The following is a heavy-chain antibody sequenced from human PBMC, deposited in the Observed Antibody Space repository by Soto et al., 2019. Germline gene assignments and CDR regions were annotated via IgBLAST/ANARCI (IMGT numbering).Heavy chain of an antibody. CDR1: GYTFTSYG. Sequence: ASVTVSCKASGYTFTSYGISWVRQAPGQGLEWMGWISAYNGNTNYAQKLQGRVTMTRDTSTSTVYMELSSLRSEDTAVYYCAREPYSSGWYLFGYWGQGTLVTVSS. V-gene: IGHV1-18*01. D-gene: IGHD6-19*01. CDR2: ISAYNGNT. J-gene: IGHJ4*02. CDR3: AREPYSSGWYLFGY.